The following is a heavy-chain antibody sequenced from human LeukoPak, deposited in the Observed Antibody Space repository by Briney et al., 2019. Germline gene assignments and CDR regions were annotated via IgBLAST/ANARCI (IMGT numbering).Heavy chain of an antibody. J-gene: IGHJ6*02. Sequence: GGSLRLTCAASGFTVSSNYMSWVRQAPGKGLEWVSLIYTGGSTYSADSVKGRFTISRDNSKNPLYLQMNSLRAQDTVVYCCARFQTSGTYPYYYYYGMDVWGQGTTVTVSS. CDR2: IYTGGST. CDR3: ARFQTSGTYPYYYYYGMDV. CDR1: GFTVSSNY. V-gene: IGHV3-53*01. D-gene: IGHD1-26*01.